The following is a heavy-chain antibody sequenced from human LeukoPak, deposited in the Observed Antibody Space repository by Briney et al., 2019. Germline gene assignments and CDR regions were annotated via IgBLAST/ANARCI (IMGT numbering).Heavy chain of an antibody. CDR3: AKGGLVHRFDP. CDR1: GFTFSSYW. Sequence: GGSLRLSCAASGFTFSSYWMSWVRQAPGKGLEWVANIKQDGSEKYYVDSVKGRFTISRDNAKNSLYLQMNSLRADDTAVYYCAKGGLVHRFDPWGQGTLVTVSS. CDR2: IKQDGSEK. V-gene: IGHV3-7*03. J-gene: IGHJ5*02.